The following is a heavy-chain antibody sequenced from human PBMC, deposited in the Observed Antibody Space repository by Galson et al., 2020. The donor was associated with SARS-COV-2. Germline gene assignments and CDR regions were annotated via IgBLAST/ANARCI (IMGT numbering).Heavy chain of an antibody. J-gene: IGHJ3*02. Sequence: KIGESLKISCQGSGYRFSSYWIAWVRQMPGRGLEWMGFIYPGDSDTRNSPSFQGQVTMSADKSISTAFLQWSSLKASDSPVYFCARRMPTTGYDAFDIWGQGTMVTVSS. D-gene: IGHD3-9*01. CDR3: ARRMPTTGYDAFDI. CDR2: IYPGDSDT. CDR1: GYRFSSYW. V-gene: IGHV5-51*01.